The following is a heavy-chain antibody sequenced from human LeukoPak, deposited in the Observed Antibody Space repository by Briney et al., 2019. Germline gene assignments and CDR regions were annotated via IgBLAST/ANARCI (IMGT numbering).Heavy chain of an antibody. J-gene: IGHJ4*02. CDR1: GGSISGYF. V-gene: IGHV4-59*08. CDR3: ARHERNGGYYDY. D-gene: IGHD3-22*01. CDR2: TYYSGGT. Sequence: VSGPTLVKPSETLSLTCTVSGGSISGYFWSWIRQPPGKGLEWIGYTYYSGGTDYNPSLKSRVTISVDTSKNQFSLQLRSVTAADTAVYYCARHERNGGYYDYWGQGTLVTVSS.